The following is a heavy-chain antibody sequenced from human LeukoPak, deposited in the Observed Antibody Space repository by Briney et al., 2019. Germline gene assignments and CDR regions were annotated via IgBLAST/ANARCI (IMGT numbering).Heavy chain of an antibody. CDR1: GFTFSSYA. D-gene: IGHD6-13*01. CDR2: ISYDGSNK. Sequence: GGSLRLSCAASGFTFSSYAMHWVRQAPGKGLEWVAVISYDGSNKYYADSVKGRFTISRDNSKSTLYLQMNSLRAEDTAVYYCARSIAAAGKIDYWGQGTLVTVSS. V-gene: IGHV3-30*04. CDR3: ARSIAAAGKIDY. J-gene: IGHJ4*02.